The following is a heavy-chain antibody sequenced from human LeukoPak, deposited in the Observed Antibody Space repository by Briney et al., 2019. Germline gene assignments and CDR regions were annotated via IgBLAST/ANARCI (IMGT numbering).Heavy chain of an antibody. CDR3: ARDRGSGWYGDNY. J-gene: IGHJ4*02. V-gene: IGHV3-21*01. CDR1: GFTVSSNY. D-gene: IGHD6-19*01. Sequence: PGGSLRLSCAASGFTVSSNYMSWVRQAPGKGLEWVSSISSSSSYIYYADSVKGRFTISRDNAKNSLYLQMNSLRAEDTAVYYCARDRGSGWYGDNYWGQGTLVTVSS. CDR2: ISSSSSYI.